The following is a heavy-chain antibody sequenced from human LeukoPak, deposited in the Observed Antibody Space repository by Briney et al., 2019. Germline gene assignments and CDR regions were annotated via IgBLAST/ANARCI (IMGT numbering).Heavy chain of an antibody. V-gene: IGHV4-39*01. CDR3: ARPRREYSSSCSFDY. CDR2: IYYSGST. J-gene: IGHJ4*02. CDR1: GGSISRSNYY. D-gene: IGHD6-6*01. Sequence: PSESLSLTCTVSGGSISRSNYYWGWIRLPPGKGLEWIGSIYYSGSTYYNPSLKSRVTISVDTSKNQFSLKLRSVTAADTALYYCARPRREYSSSCSFDYWGQGTLVTVSS.